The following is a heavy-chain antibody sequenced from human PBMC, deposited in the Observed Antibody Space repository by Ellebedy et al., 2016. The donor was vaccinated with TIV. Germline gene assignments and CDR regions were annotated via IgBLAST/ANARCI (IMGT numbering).Heavy chain of an antibody. J-gene: IGHJ4*02. Sequence: AASVKVSCKTSGYTFTNYGISWVRQAPGQGLEWMGWISAYNGNANYAQNLVGRVTMNTDTSTSTAYMELRSLRSDDTAVYYCARDLYYYGSGNDYWGQGTLVTVSS. D-gene: IGHD3-10*01. CDR3: ARDLYYYGSGNDY. CDR1: GYTFTNYG. V-gene: IGHV1-18*04. CDR2: ISAYNGNA.